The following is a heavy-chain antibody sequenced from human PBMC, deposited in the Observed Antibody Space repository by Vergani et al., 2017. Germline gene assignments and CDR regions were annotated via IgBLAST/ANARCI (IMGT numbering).Heavy chain of an antibody. D-gene: IGHD2-21*02. J-gene: IGHJ5*02. V-gene: IGHV3-21*04. CDR2: ISSSSSYI. Sequence: EVQLVESGGGLVKPGGSLRLSCAASGFTFSSYSMNWVRQAPGKGLEWVSSISSSSSYIYYADSVKGRFTISRDNAKNSLYLQMNSLRAEDTAVYYCARGVEGYCGGDCYSGYNWFDPWGQGTLVTVSS. CDR1: GFTFSSYS. CDR3: ARGVEGYCGGDCYSGYNWFDP.